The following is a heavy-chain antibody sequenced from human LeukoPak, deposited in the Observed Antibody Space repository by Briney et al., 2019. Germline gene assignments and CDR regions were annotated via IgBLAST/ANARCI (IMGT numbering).Heavy chain of an antibody. D-gene: IGHD2-15*01. V-gene: IGHV3-23*01. Sequence: GRSLRLSCAASGFTFSSYAMSWVRQAPGKGLEWVSAISGSGGSTYYPDSVKGRFTISRDNSKNTLYLQMNSLRAEDTAVYYCAKGLGYCSGGSCYSPLYYYMDVWGKGTTVTVSS. CDR2: ISGSGGST. J-gene: IGHJ6*03. CDR3: AKGLGYCSGGSCYSPLYYYMDV. CDR1: GFTFSSYA.